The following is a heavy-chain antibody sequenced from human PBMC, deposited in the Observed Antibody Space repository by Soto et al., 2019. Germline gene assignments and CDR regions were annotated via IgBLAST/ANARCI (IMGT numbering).Heavy chain of an antibody. CDR2: ISYDGGNK. J-gene: IGHJ4*02. D-gene: IGHD1-26*01. CDR1: GFTFSNYA. CDR3: ARDRGWELGPGDY. V-gene: IGHV3-30-3*01. Sequence: QVQLVESGGGVVQPGRSLRLSCAASGFTFSNYAVHWVRQAPGKGLEWVAVISYDGGNKYYADSVKGRFTISSDNSNETLYLQMNSLRAEDTAVYYCARDRGWELGPGDYWGKGTLVTVSS.